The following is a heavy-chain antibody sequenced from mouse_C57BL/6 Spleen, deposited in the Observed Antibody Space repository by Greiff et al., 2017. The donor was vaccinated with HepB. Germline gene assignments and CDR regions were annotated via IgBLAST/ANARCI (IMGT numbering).Heavy chain of an antibody. CDR2: IYPGSGST. D-gene: IGHD1-2*01. V-gene: IGHV1-55*01. CDR3: ARSRRRDYFDY. CDR1: GYTFTSYW. J-gene: IGHJ2*01. Sequence: QVHVKQPGAELVKPGASVKMSCKASGYTFTSYWITWVKQRPGQGLEWIGDIYPGSGSTNYNEKFKSKATLTVDTSSSTAYMQLSSLTSEDSAVYYCARSRRRDYFDYWGQGTTLTVSS.